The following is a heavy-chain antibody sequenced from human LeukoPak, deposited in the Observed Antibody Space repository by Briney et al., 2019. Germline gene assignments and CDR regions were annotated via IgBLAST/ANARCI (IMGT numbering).Heavy chain of an antibody. D-gene: IGHD3-22*01. CDR2: ISYDGSNK. J-gene: IGHJ3*02. Sequence: PGRSLRLSCAASEFTFSSYAMHWVRQAPGKGLEWVAVISYDGSNKYYADSVKGRFTISRDNSKNTLYLQMNSLRAEDTAVYYCARGIYYYDSSGYDDAFDIWGQGTMVTVSS. CDR1: EFTFSSYA. CDR3: ARGIYYYDSSGYDDAFDI. V-gene: IGHV3-30-3*01.